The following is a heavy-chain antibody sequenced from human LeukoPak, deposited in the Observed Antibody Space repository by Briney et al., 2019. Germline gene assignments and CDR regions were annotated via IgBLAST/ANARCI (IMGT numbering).Heavy chain of an antibody. V-gene: IGHV4-30-2*01. CDR2: IYHSGST. CDR1: GGSISSGGYY. CDR3: ARALPGDITIFGVVIPNWFDP. D-gene: IGHD3-3*01. J-gene: IGHJ5*02. Sequence: SETLSLTCTVSGGSISSGGYYWSWIRQPPGKGLEWIGYIYHSGSTYYNPSLKSRVTISVDRSKNQFSLKLSSVTAADTAVYYCARALPGDITIFGVVIPNWFDPWGQGTLVTVSS.